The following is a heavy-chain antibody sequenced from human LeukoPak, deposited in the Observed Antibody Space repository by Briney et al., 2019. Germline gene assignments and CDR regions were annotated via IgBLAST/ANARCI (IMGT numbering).Heavy chain of an antibody. D-gene: IGHD1-26*01. J-gene: IGHJ4*02. CDR1: GYSLTTYY. CDR3: ATDSIVGATSSAMFDY. V-gene: IGHV1-24*01. Sequence: ASVKVSCKASGYSLTTYYMHWVRQAPGKGLEWMGGFDPEDGETIYARKFQGRVTMTEDTSTDTAYMELSSLRSEDTAVYYCATDSIVGATSSAMFDYWGQGTLVTVSS. CDR2: FDPEDGET.